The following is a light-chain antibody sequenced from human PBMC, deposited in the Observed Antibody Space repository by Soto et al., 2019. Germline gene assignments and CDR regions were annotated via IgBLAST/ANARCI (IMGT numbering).Light chain of an antibody. V-gene: IGKV3-15*01. J-gene: IGKJ1*01. CDR3: QQYNNWPRT. CDR2: GAS. CDR1: QRVSNN. Sequence: EIVMTQSPATLSVSPGERATLSCRASQRVSNNLAWYQQNPGQAPRLHIYGASTRATGIPARFSGSGSGPEFSLTISSLQSEDFADYYCQQYNNWPRTFGQGTKVEIK.